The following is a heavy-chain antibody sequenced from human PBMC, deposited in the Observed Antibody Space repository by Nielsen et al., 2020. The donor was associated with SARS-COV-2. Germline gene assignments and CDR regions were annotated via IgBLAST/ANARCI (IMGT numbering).Heavy chain of an antibody. J-gene: IGHJ5*02. Sequence: ASVKVSCKASGYTFTGHYIHWVRQAPGQGLEWMGRINPNSAGTNYAQRFKGRVTLTTDTSTSTVYMELSSLRSDDTAVYYCARDEYNYGYNWFDPWGQGTLVTVSS. CDR3: ARDEYNYGYNWFDP. CDR2: INPNSAGT. CDR1: GYTFTGHY. D-gene: IGHD5-18*01. V-gene: IGHV1-2*06.